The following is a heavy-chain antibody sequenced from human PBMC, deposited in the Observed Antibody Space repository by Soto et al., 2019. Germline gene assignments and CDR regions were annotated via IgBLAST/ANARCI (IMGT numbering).Heavy chain of an antibody. CDR3: AKDRNPVVEMATMPLDY. CDR1: GFTFSSYA. J-gene: IGHJ4*02. V-gene: IGHV3-23*01. D-gene: IGHD5-12*01. Sequence: PGGSLRLSCAASGFTFSSYAMSWVRQAPGKGLEWVSAISGSGGSTYYADSVKGRFTISRDNSKNTLYLQMNSLRAEDTAVYYCAKDRNPVVEMATMPLDYWGQGTLVTVSS. CDR2: ISGSGGST.